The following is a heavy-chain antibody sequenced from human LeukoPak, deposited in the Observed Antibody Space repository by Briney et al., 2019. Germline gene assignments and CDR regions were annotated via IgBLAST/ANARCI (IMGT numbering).Heavy chain of an antibody. J-gene: IGHJ3*02. V-gene: IGHV4-59*08. CDR2: IYYSGST. CDR1: GDSMRSYF. Sequence: SETLSLTCTVSGDSMRSYFWSWIRQPPGKGLEWIGYIYYSGSTNYNPSLKSRVTISVDTSKNQFSLKLSSVTAADTAVYYCARGGGWYGNDAFDIWGQGTMVTVSS. D-gene: IGHD6-19*01. CDR3: ARGGGWYGNDAFDI.